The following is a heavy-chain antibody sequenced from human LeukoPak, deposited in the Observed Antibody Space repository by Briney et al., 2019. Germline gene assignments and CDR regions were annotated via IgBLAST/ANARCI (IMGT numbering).Heavy chain of an antibody. CDR2: ISSFNTYI. J-gene: IGHJ4*02. Sequence: PGGSLRLSCAASGFPFSTYSMSWGRQAPGEGLEWVSFISSFNTYIYYADSVKGRFTISRDDAKNSLYLLMNNLRAEDTDLYYCARDRVPDGRFGELSDYWGQGALVTVSS. V-gene: IGHV3-21*01. CDR3: ARDRVPDGRFGELSDY. D-gene: IGHD3-10*01. CDR1: GFPFSTYS.